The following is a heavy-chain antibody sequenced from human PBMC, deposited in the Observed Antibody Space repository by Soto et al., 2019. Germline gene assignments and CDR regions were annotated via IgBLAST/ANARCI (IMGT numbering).Heavy chain of an antibody. CDR1: GYTFTNYY. CDR2: INPTGGST. D-gene: IGHD6-6*01. V-gene: IGHV1-46*01. J-gene: IGHJ5*02. Sequence: GAAVKVYCKASGYTFTNYYMHWVRQAPGQGLEWMGMINPTGGSTTYAQKFQGRVSMTRDTSTNTVYMELSGLRSEDTAVYYCARAYTTSCPGPWGQGNLVTVSS. CDR3: ARAYTTSCPGP.